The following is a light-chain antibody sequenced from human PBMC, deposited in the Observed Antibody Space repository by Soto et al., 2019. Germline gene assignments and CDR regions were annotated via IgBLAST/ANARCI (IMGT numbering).Light chain of an antibody. CDR3: QQRSNWPPSIT. Sequence: EIVLTQSPGTLSLSPGERATLSCRASQSVGSDLAWYQQKPGQAPRLLIYDASNRATGIPARFSGSGSGTDFTLTISSLEPEDFAVYYCQQRSNWPPSITFGQGTRLEIK. V-gene: IGKV3-11*01. CDR1: QSVGSD. J-gene: IGKJ5*01. CDR2: DAS.